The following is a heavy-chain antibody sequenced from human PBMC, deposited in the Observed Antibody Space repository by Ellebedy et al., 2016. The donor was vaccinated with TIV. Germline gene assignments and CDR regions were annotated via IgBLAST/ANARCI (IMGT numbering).Heavy chain of an antibody. Sequence: PGGSLRLSCAASGFMFNTYAMHWVRQAPGKGLEWVAIISYDSDNKFYTDSVKGRFTVSRDNAKKTLYLHLNGLRVEDTAIYYCAKAGGGGAPDDYWGQGTLVTVSS. J-gene: IGHJ4*02. CDR3: AKAGGGGAPDDY. D-gene: IGHD1-26*01. CDR2: ISYDSDNK. CDR1: GFMFNTYA. V-gene: IGHV3-30*18.